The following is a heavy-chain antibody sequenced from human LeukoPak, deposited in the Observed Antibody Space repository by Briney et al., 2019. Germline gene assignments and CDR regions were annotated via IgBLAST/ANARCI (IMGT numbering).Heavy chain of an antibody. CDR2: INHSGST. V-gene: IGHV4-34*01. J-gene: IGHJ6*02. D-gene: IGHD3-3*01. Sequence: SETLSLTCAVYGGSFSGYYWSWIRQPPGKGLEWIGEINHSGSTNYNPSLKSRVTISVDTSKNQFSLKLSSVTAADTAVYYCARDRSLYYDFWSGHYGASGLDVWGQGTTVTVSS. CDR3: ARDRSLYYDFWSGHYGASGLDV. CDR1: GGSFSGYY.